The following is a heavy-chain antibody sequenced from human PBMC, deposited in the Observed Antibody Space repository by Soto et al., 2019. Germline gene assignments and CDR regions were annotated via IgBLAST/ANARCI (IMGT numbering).Heavy chain of an antibody. Sequence: ASVKVSCKASGYTFTSYYMHWVRQAPGQGLEWMGIINPSGGSTSYAQKFQGRVTMTRDTSTSTVYMELSSLGSEDTAVYYCAREMLSDYIWGSYRGPFDYWGQGTLVTVSS. D-gene: IGHD3-16*02. V-gene: IGHV1-46*03. CDR1: GYTFTSYY. CDR3: AREMLSDYIWGSYRGPFDY. J-gene: IGHJ4*02. CDR2: INPSGGST.